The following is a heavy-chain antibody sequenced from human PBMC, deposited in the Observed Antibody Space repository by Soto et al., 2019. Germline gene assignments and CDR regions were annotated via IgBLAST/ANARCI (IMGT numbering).Heavy chain of an antibody. CDR3: AKRELDDN. CDR2: ISSSGSTI. Sequence: GGSLRLSCAASGFTFSSYEMNWVRQAPGKGLEWVSYISSSGSTIYYADSVKGRFTVSRDNSKNTLFLQMNTLRAEDTAIYYCAKRELDDNWGQGTLVTVSS. J-gene: IGHJ4*02. CDR1: GFTFSSYE. V-gene: IGHV3-48*03. D-gene: IGHD1-7*01.